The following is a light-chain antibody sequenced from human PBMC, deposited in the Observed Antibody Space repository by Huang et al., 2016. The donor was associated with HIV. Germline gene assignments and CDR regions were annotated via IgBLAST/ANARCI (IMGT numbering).Light chain of an antibody. CDR1: QDINAH. CDR2: DVS. J-gene: IGKJ2*01. V-gene: IGKV1-33*01. CDR3: QQYDNLYT. Sequence: DIQMTQSPSSLSASVGDRVLITCQASQDINAHLNLYQQKPGKAPRLLISDVSYLETGVPSRFSGGGSGTGFSFTISSVQPEDTATYYCQQYDNLYTFGQGTKLEIK.